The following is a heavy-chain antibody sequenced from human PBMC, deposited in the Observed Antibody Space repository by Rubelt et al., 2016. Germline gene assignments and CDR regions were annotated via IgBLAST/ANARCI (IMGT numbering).Heavy chain of an antibody. CDR2: INQSGST. D-gene: IGHD6-19*01. CDR3: ARSGRSDYRRYFDL. V-gene: IGHV4-34*01. J-gene: IGHJ2*01. CDR1: GGSFSSYF. Sequence: QVQLQQWGAGLLKPSETLSLTCAVYGGSFSSYFRTWIRQSPGKGLEWIGEINQSGSTNYNPSLKSRVTISIDTSKNQFSLNLSCVTAADTAVYYCARSGRSDYRRYFDLWGRGTLVTVSS.